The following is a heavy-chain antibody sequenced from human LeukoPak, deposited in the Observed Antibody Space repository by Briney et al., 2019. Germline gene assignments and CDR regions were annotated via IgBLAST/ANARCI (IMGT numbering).Heavy chain of an antibody. V-gene: IGHV4-59*01. CDR1: GGSISSYY. CDR3: ARGGDGYNSAEYFQH. J-gene: IGHJ1*01. D-gene: IGHD5-24*01. Sequence: SETLSLTCTVSGGSISSYYWSWIGQPPGKGLEWIGYIYYSGSTNYNPSLKSRVTISVDTSKNQFSLKLSSVTAADTAVYYCARGGDGYNSAEYFQHWGQGTLVTVSS. CDR2: IYYSGST.